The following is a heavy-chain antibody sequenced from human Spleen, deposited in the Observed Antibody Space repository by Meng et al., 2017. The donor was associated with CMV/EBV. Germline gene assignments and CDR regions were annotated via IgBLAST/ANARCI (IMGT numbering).Heavy chain of an antibody. J-gene: IGHJ4*02. CDR3: ARSNYVWGSYRLYFDY. Sequence: GSMGSGTYYCSWIRQHPGKGLEWIGYIYYGGSTHYSPSLKSRVSMSVDTSRNKFSLKLNSVTAADTAVYYCARSNYVWGSYRLYFDYWGQGTLVTVSS. V-gene: IGHV4-31*02. D-gene: IGHD3-16*02. CDR2: IYYGGST. CDR1: GSMGSGTYY.